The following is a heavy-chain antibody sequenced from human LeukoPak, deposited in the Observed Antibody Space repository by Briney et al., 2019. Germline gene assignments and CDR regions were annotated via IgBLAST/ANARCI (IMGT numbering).Heavy chain of an antibody. CDR2: ISGNGAYT. D-gene: IGHD4-17*01. CDR1: GFSFSSYA. V-gene: IGHV3-23*01. J-gene: IGHJ3*02. CDR3: AKRPGDFLAFDI. Sequence: GGSLRLPCAASGFSFSSYAMSWVRQAPGKGLEWVSAISGNGAYTYYADSVQGRFTISRDNSQNTLYLQLNSLRAEDTAVYYCAKRPGDFLAFDIWGQGTMVTVSS.